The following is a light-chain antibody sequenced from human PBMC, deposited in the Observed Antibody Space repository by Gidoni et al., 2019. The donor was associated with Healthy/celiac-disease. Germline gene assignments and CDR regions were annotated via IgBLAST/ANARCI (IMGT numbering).Light chain of an antibody. V-gene: IGKV1-39*01. CDR1: QSISSY. CDR2: AAS. Sequence: DIQMTQSPSSLSASVGDRVTITCRASQSISSYLNWYQQKPGKAPKLLIYAASSLQSRVPSRFSGRGSGTDFTLTISSLQPEDFATYYCQQSYSTLTFGGGTKVEIK. CDR3: QQSYSTLT. J-gene: IGKJ4*01.